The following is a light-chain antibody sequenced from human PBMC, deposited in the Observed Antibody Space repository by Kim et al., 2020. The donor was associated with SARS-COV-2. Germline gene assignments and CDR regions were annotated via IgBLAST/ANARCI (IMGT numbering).Light chain of an antibody. CDR3: QQYNSSPWT. J-gene: IGKJ1*01. CDR1: QSISNL. V-gene: IGKV1-5*03. Sequence: ESVRDRVTITCRASQSISNLLAWYQQKPGKAPNLLIYKASTLESGVPSRFSGSGSGTEFTLTISSLQPDDFATYYCQQYNSSPWTFGQGTKVDIK. CDR2: KAS.